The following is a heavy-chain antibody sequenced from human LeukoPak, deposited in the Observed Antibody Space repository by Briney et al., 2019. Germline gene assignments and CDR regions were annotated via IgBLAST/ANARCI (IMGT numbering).Heavy chain of an antibody. Sequence: GGSLRLSSAASGFTFSSYAMSWVRQAPGKGLEWDSAISGSGGSTYYADSVKGRFTISRDNSKNTLYLQMNSLRAEDTAVYYCAKGPGCSSTSCYTGPPDYWGQGTLVTVSS. CDR3: AKGPGCSSTSCYTGPPDY. V-gene: IGHV3-23*01. CDR2: ISGSGGST. CDR1: GFTFSSYA. D-gene: IGHD2-2*02. J-gene: IGHJ4*02.